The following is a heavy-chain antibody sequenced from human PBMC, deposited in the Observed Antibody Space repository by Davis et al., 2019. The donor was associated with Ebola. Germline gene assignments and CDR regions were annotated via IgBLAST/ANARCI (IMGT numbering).Heavy chain of an antibody. D-gene: IGHD5-12*01. V-gene: IGHV3-23*01. CDR3: ARAKYSGWGMDV. CDR2: IIDNGLST. J-gene: IGHJ6*02. CDR1: GFRFSDYA. Sequence: GGSLRLSCAASGFRFSDYAVSCVRHAPGRGLEWVSSIIDNGLSTYYPDSVKGRFTISRDNAKNSLYLQMNSLRAGDTAVYYCARAKYSGWGMDVWGQGTTVTVSS.